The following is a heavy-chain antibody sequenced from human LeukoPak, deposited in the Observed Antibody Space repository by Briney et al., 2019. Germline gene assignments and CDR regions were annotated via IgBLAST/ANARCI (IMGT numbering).Heavy chain of an antibody. V-gene: IGHV3-11*04. CDR3: ARETDSSGYRVDY. Sequence: GGSLRLSCAASGFTFSDYYMSWIRQAPGKGLEWVSYISSSGSTIYYADSVKGRFTISGDNAKNSLYLQMNSLRAEDTAVYYCARETDSSGYRVDYWGQGTLVTVSS. D-gene: IGHD3-22*01. CDR1: GFTFSDYY. J-gene: IGHJ4*02. CDR2: ISSSGSTI.